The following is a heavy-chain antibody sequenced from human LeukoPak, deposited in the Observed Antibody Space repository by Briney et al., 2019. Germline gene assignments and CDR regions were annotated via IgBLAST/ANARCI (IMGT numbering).Heavy chain of an antibody. CDR3: ARDRPQQWLDRGQRGYYDYMDV. Sequence: GGSLCLSCAVSGVTPTNHAMSSVSQAPGKGVGWGSGIRGRGFSTAYADSVKGRSPIPWDNSKNTLSLQMNSLTAQATPVYYCARDRPQQWLDRGQRGYYDYMDVWGKGTTVTISS. CDR2: IRGRGFST. CDR1: GVTPTNHA. V-gene: IGHV3-23*01. J-gene: IGHJ6*03. D-gene: IGHD6-19*01.